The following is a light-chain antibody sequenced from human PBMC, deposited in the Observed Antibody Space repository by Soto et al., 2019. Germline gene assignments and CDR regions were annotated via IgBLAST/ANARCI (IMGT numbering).Light chain of an antibody. Sequence: DLQMTQSPSTLSASVGDRVIITCQASQDISNYLNWYQQKPGKAPKLLIYDASNLETGVPSRFSGSGSGTEFTLTISSLQSEDFAVYYCQQYNNWPGTFGQGTKVDI. CDR1: QDISNY. CDR2: DAS. V-gene: IGKV1-33*01. J-gene: IGKJ1*01. CDR3: QQYNNWPGT.